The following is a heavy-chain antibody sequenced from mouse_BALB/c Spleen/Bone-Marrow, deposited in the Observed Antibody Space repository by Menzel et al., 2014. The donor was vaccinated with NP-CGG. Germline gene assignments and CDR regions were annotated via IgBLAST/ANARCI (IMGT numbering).Heavy chain of an antibody. CDR2: IYPYNGVS. J-gene: IGHJ1*01. CDR3: ESRGEYFDV. Sequence: VQLQQSGPELVKPGASVKISCKASGYSFTGYYMHWVKQSHGNSLDWIGYIYPYNGVSSYNQKFKGKATLTVDKSSSTAYMELRSLTSDYSAVYYCESRGEYFDVWGAGTTVTVSS. CDR1: GYSFTGYY. V-gene: IGHV1-31*01.